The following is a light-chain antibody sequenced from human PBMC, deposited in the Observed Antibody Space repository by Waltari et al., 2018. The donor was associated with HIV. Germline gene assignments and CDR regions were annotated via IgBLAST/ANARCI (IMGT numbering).Light chain of an antibody. CDR1: QSLLYTSKNKHY. CDR2: WAS. V-gene: IGKV4-1*01. J-gene: IGKJ5*01. Sequence: DIVMTQSPDSLALSLGERATINCKYSQSLLYTSKNKHYLYLAWYQQKPGQPPKPLIYWASTREFGVPDRFSGSGSGTDFTLTISSLQAEDVAVYYCQQYYSAPLTFGQGTRLEIK. CDR3: QQYYSAPLT.